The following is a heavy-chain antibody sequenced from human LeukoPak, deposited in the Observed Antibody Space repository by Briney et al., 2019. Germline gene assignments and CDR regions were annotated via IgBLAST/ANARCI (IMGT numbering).Heavy chain of an antibody. J-gene: IGHJ4*02. CDR1: GFTFSSYA. Sequence: GGSLRLSCAASGFTFSSYAVSWVRQTPGKGLEWVSSISGSGGSTYSADSVKGRFTISRDNSKNTLYLQMNSLRAEDTALYYCAKDRSCTNDICHGDFDYWGQGTLVTVSS. D-gene: IGHD2-8*01. CDR3: AKDRSCTNDICHGDFDY. V-gene: IGHV3-23*01. CDR2: ISGSGGST.